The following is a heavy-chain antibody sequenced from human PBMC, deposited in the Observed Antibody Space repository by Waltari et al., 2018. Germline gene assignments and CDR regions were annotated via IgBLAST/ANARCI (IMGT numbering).Heavy chain of an antibody. Sequence: EVQLLESGGGLVQPGGSLGLSCAASQFTFSGYAMAWVRQAPGRGLGWLSAIYPSSAISLYADSVRGRFNVSRDNPKSTVYLEMNSLRVEDTAVYFCAKGGGPAATHPESWGQGTLVTVSS. J-gene: IGHJ4*02. V-gene: IGHV3-23*01. CDR2: IYPSSAIS. D-gene: IGHD6-25*01. CDR1: QFTFSGYA. CDR3: AKGGGPAATHPES.